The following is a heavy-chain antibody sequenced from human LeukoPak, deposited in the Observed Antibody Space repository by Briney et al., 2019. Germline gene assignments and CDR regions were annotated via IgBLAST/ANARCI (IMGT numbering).Heavy chain of an antibody. CDR3: AKSKVPAAIPRGWFDP. D-gene: IGHD2-2*01. CDR1: GFTFSSYA. CDR2: ISGSGGST. Sequence: GGSLRLSCAASGFTFSSYAMSRVRQAPGKGLEWVSAISGSGGSTYYADSVKGRFTISRDNSKNTLYLQMNSLRAEDTAVYYCAKSKVPAAIPRGWFDPWGQGTLVTVSS. V-gene: IGHV3-23*01. J-gene: IGHJ5*02.